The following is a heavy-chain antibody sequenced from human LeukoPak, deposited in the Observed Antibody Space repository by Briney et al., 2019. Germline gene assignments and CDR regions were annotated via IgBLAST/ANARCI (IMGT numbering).Heavy chain of an antibody. V-gene: IGHV3-74*01. J-gene: IGHJ4*02. CDR3: ARGPSENNGDVAN. CDR2: LNNDGADT. CDR1: GFTFSSYW. Sequence: GESLRLSCAASGFTFSSYWMHWVRQAPGKGLFWVARLNNDGADTYYADSVKGRFATSRDNAKNTVYLQMNSLTAEDTAVYYCARGPSENNGDVANWGQGTLVTVSS. D-gene: IGHD1-14*01.